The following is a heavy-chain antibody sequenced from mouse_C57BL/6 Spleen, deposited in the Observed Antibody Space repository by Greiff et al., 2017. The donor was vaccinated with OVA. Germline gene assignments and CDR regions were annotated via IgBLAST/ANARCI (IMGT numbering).Heavy chain of an antibody. J-gene: IGHJ4*01. CDR1: GFTFSSYG. CDR3: ARSYGNYAHYYAMDY. V-gene: IGHV5-6*01. Sequence: DVQLVESGGDLVKPGGSLKLSCAASGFTFSSYGMSWVRQTPDKRLEWVATISSGGSYTYYPDSVKGRFTISRDNAKNTLYLQMSSLKSEDTAMYYCARSYGNYAHYYAMDYWGQGTSVTVSS. CDR2: ISSGGSYT. D-gene: IGHD2-1*01.